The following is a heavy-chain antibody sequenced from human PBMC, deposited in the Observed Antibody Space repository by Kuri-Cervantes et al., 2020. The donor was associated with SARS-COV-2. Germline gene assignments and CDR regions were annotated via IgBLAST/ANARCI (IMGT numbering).Heavy chain of an antibody. CDR3: ARGVMVRFLYY. CDR2: INHSGST. CDR1: GGSFSGYY. V-gene: IGHV4-34*01. D-gene: IGHD3-3*01. J-gene: IGHJ4*02. Sequence: SETLSLTCAVYGGSFSGYYWSWIRQPPGKGLEWIGEINHSGSTNYNPSLKSRVTISVDTSKNQFSLKLSSVTAADTAVYYCARGVMVRFLYYWGQGTLVTVSS.